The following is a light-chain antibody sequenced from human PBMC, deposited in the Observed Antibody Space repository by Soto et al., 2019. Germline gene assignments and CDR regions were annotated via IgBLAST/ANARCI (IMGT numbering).Light chain of an antibody. CDR1: SSDIGTYDY. CDR2: EVS. Sequence: QSVLTQPPSASGSPGQSVTISCTVTSSDIGTYDYVSWYQHLPDKAPKLIIYEVSKRPSGVPDRFSGSKSGNTASLTVSGLQAEDEGDYYCCSYGGGNNFYVFGTGTKVTVL. CDR3: CSYGGGNNFYV. V-gene: IGLV2-8*01. J-gene: IGLJ1*01.